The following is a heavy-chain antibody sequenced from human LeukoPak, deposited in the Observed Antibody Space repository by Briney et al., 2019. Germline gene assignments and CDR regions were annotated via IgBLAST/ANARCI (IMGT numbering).Heavy chain of an antibody. Sequence: GGSLRLSCAASGFTFSSYSMNWVRQAPGKGLEWVSSISSSSSYIYYADSVKGRFTISRDNAKNSLYLQMNSLRAEDTAVYYCARDRYSSCWQGGFDYWGQGTLVTVSS. CDR3: ARDRYSSCWQGGFDY. V-gene: IGHV3-21*01. J-gene: IGHJ4*02. CDR1: GFTFSSYS. D-gene: IGHD6-19*01. CDR2: ISSSSSYI.